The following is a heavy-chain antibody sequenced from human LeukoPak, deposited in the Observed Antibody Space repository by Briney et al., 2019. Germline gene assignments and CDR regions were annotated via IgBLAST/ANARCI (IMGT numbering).Heavy chain of an antibody. CDR3: ARDGVVSGYDLLDY. CDR2: INQDGSEN. J-gene: IGHJ4*02. CDR1: GFTFSSFW. V-gene: IGHV3-7*01. Sequence: GGSLRLSCAASGFTFSSFWMTWVPQAPGKGLERVANINQDGSENYYVDSVKGRFTISRDNAKNSVYLQMNSLRAEDTAVYYCARDGVVSGYDLLDYWGQGTLVTVSS. D-gene: IGHD5-12*01.